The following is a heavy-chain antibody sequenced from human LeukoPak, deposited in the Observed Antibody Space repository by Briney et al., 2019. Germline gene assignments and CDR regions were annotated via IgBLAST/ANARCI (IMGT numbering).Heavy chain of an antibody. Sequence: PSETLSLTCTVSGGSISSYYWSWIRQPPGKGPEWIGYIYYSGSTNYNPSLKSRVTISVDTSKNQFSLKLSSVTAADTAVYYCARYSSSWYGVDYWGQGTLVTVSS. D-gene: IGHD6-13*01. J-gene: IGHJ4*02. CDR3: ARYSSSWYGVDY. CDR2: IYYSGST. V-gene: IGHV4-59*01. CDR1: GGSISSYY.